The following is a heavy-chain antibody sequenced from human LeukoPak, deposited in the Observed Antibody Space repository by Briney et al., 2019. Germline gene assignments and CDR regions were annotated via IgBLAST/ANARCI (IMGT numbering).Heavy chain of an antibody. CDR1: GGSISSYY. Sequence: SETLSLTCTVSGGSISSYYWSWIRQPPGKGLEWIGYIYYSGSTNYNPSLKSRVTISVDTSKNQFSLKLSSVTAADTAVYYCARAPLGQWLVADNGYYFDYWGQGTLVTVSS. CDR2: IYYSGST. V-gene: IGHV4-59*12. D-gene: IGHD6-19*01. J-gene: IGHJ4*02. CDR3: ARAPLGQWLVADNGYYFDY.